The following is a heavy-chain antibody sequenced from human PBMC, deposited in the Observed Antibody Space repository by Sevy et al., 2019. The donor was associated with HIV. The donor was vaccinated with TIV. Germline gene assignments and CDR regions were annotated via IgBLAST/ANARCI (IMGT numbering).Heavy chain of an antibody. CDR1: GYSFNSHW. V-gene: IGHV5-10-1*01. D-gene: IGHD3-3*01. Sequence: GESLKISCKGSGYSFNSHWITWVRQVPGKGLEWMGRIDPSESQINYSPSFEGHVTLSVNKSLTTAYLQWSSLKASDTAIYYCARHLYYDSYPDLAYWGQGTLVTVSS. J-gene: IGHJ4*02. CDR3: ARHLYYDSYPDLAY. CDR2: IDPSESQI.